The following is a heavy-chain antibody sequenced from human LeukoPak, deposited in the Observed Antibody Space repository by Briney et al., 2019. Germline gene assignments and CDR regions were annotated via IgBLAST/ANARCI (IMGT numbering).Heavy chain of an antibody. CDR1: GGSFSGYY. CDR2: TNHSGST. Sequence: SETLSLTCAVYGGSFSGYYWSWIRQPPGKGLEWIGETNHSGSTNYNPSLKSRVTISVDTSKNQFSLKLSSVTAADTAVYYCASWGGGSYYFDYWGQGTLVTVSS. J-gene: IGHJ4*02. CDR3: ASWGGGSYYFDY. D-gene: IGHD1-26*01. V-gene: IGHV4-34*01.